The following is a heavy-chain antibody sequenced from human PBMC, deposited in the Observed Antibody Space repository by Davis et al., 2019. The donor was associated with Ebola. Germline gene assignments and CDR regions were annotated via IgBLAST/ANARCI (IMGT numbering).Heavy chain of an antibody. CDR1: GFTFSSYA. V-gene: IGHV3-23*01. CDR2: ISGSGGST. J-gene: IGHJ4*02. CDR3: AKEGTAMADGVDY. D-gene: IGHD5-18*01. Sequence: GESLKISCAASGFTFSSYAMSWFRQAPGKGLEWVSAISGSGGSTYYADSVKGRFTISRDNSKNTLYLQMNSLRAEDTAVYYCAKEGTAMADGVDYWGQGTLVTVSS.